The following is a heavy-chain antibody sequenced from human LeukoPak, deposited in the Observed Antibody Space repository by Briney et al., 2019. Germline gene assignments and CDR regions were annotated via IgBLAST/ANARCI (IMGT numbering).Heavy chain of an antibody. CDR1: GYSFSSYS. CDR2: ISVYSGDT. Sequence: ASVKVSCKASGYSFSSYSITWLRQAPGQGLEWMGWISVYSGDTNYAQKFQGRVTMTTDTSTSTAYMELRSLRSDDTAVYYCARDSLHSYSFLWGQGTLVTVSS. D-gene: IGHD5-18*01. CDR3: ARDSLHSYSFL. V-gene: IGHV1-18*01. J-gene: IGHJ4*02.